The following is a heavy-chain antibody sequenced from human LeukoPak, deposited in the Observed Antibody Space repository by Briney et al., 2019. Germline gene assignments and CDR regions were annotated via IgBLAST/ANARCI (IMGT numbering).Heavy chain of an antibody. D-gene: IGHD6-13*01. J-gene: IGHJ3*02. CDR2: INPNSGGT. CDR1: GYTFTGYY. CDR3: ARGVAAAVYDAFDI. V-gene: IGHV1-2*02. Sequence: ASVKVSCKASGYTFTGYYMHWVRQAPGQGLEWMGWINPNSGGTNYAQKFQGRVTMTRDTSISTAYMELSRLRSDDTAVYYCARGVAAAVYDAFDIWGQGTMVTVSS.